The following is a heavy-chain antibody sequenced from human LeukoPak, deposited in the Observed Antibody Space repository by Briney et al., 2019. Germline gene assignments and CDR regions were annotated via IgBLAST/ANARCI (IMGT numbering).Heavy chain of an antibody. CDR3: ARVTAWYKGRVDY. J-gene: IGHJ4*02. Sequence: SGGSLRLSCAASGFTFSTYGMNWVRQAPGKGLEWVSSISSGSSYIYYADSVKGRFTISRDNAKNSLYLQMNSLRAEDTAVYYCARVTAWYKGRVDYWGQGTLVTVSS. D-gene: IGHD1-14*01. CDR2: ISSGSSYI. CDR1: GFTFSTYG. V-gene: IGHV3-21*01.